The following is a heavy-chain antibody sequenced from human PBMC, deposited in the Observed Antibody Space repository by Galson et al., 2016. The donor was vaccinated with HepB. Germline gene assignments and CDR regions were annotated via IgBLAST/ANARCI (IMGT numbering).Heavy chain of an antibody. V-gene: IGHV1-69*06. J-gene: IGHJ6*02. CDR2: IIPIFGTA. CDR1: GGTFSNYV. CDR3: ARGGSTYYDYYYFAMDV. D-gene: IGHD2/OR15-2a*01. Sequence: SVKVSCKASGGTFSNYVISWVRQAPGQGLEWMGGIIPIFGTANNAQKFQGRVTITADKFTSTAYMELSRLKSDDTAVYYCARGGSTYYDYYYFAMDVWGQGTTVTVSS.